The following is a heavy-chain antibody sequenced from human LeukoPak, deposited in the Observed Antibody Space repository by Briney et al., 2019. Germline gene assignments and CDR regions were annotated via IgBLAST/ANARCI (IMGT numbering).Heavy chain of an antibody. J-gene: IGHJ4*02. CDR1: GGSFSGYY. CDR2: INHSGST. CDR3: ARAGHGIAVYYFDY. V-gene: IGHV4-34*01. Sequence: SSETLSLTCAVYGGSFSGYYWSWIRKPPGKGLEWIGEINHSGSTNYNPSLTSRVTISVDTSKNQFSLKLSSVTAADTAVYYCARAGHGIAVYYFDYWGQGTLVTVSS. D-gene: IGHD6-19*01.